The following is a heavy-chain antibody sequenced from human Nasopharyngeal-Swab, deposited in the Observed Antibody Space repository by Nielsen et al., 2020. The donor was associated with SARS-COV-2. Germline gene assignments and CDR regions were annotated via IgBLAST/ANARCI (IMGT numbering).Heavy chain of an antibody. Sequence: SLKISCAASGFTFDDYAMHWVRQAPGKGLEWASGISWNSGSIGYADSVKGRFTISRDNAKNSLYLQMNSLRAEDTALYYCAKDIVGAGFSFDYWGQGTLVTVSS. J-gene: IGHJ4*02. CDR2: ISWNSGSI. D-gene: IGHD1-26*01. CDR3: AKDIVGAGFSFDY. CDR1: GFTFDDYA. V-gene: IGHV3-9*01.